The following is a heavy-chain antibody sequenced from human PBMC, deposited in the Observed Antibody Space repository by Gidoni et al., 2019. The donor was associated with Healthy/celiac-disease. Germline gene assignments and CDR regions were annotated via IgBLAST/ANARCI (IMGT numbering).Heavy chain of an antibody. J-gene: IGHJ6*02. D-gene: IGHD6-19*01. Sequence: EVQLVESGGGLVQPGRSLRLSCAASGFTFDDYAMHWVRQAPGKGLEWVSGISWNSGSIGYADSVKGRFTISRDNAKNSLYLQMNSLRAEDTALYYCAKEFRSGWYSYYYYGMDVWGQGTTVTVSS. CDR2: ISWNSGSI. CDR3: AKEFRSGWYSYYYYGMDV. V-gene: IGHV3-9*01. CDR1: GFTFDDYA.